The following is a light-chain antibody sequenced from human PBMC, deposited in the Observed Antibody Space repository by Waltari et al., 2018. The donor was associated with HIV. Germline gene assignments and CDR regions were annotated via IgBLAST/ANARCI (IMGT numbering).Light chain of an antibody. Sequence: EIVMTQSPVTLSASLGERVTLSCRASQSVGNNLAWYQQRPGQAPGVVIYSVSTRAAGVPARFSGSGSGTDFTLTISSLQSEDYAVYFCQQYEKWPPLTFGGGTKV. CDR2: SVS. CDR3: QQYEKWPPLT. V-gene: IGKV3-15*01. CDR1: QSVGNN. J-gene: IGKJ4*01.